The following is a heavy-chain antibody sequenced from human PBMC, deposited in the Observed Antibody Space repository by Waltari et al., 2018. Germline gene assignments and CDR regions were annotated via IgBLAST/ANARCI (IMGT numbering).Heavy chain of an antibody. CDR2: INPNIGGT. CDR1: GYTFTGYY. J-gene: IGHJ5*02. Sequence: QVQLVQSGAEVKKPGASVKVSCKASGYTFTGYYMHWVRQAPGQGLEWMGWINPNIGGTNYAQKFQGRVTMTRDTSISTAYMELSRLRSDDTAVYYCARDLSVTPPSYNWFDPWGQGTLVTVSS. D-gene: IGHD4-17*01. CDR3: ARDLSVTPPSYNWFDP. V-gene: IGHV1-2*02.